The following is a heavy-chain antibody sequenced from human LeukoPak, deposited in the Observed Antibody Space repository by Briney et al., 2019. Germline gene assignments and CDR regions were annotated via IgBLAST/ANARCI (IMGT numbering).Heavy chain of an antibody. V-gene: IGHV3-21*06. CDR2: ISSPSTYI. Sequence: GGSLRLSCAASGFIFSSYTMTWVRQAPGKGLEWVSSISSPSTYIAYADSVKGRFTLSRDNAKNSVYLQMNSLRAEDTAVYYCAREGTGSYMDVWGKGTTVTVSS. J-gene: IGHJ6*03. CDR3: AREGTGSYMDV. D-gene: IGHD1/OR15-1a*01. CDR1: GFIFSSYT.